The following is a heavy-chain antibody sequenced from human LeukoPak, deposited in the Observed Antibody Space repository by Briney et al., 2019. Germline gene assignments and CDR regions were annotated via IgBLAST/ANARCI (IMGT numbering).Heavy chain of an antibody. Sequence: PGRSLRLSCAASGFTFSSYAMHWVRQAPGKGLEWVAVISYDGSNKYYADSVKGRFTISRDNSKNTLYLQMNSLRAEDTAVYYCASADFYGSGSYYSGSCDYWGQGTLVTVSS. J-gene: IGHJ4*02. CDR2: ISYDGSNK. CDR3: ASADFYGSGSYYSGSCDY. D-gene: IGHD3-10*01. CDR1: GFTFSSYA. V-gene: IGHV3-30*01.